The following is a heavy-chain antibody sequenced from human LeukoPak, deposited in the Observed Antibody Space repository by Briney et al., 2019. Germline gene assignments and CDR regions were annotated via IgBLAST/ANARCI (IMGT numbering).Heavy chain of an antibody. J-gene: IGHJ4*02. D-gene: IGHD5-12*01. V-gene: IGHV3-74*01. CDR2: INSDGGST. CDR3: ARVSGAPDY. Sequence: GGSLRLSCAASGFTFGSYGMHWVRQAPGKGLVWVSRINSDGGSTTYADSVKGRFTISRDNAKNTLYLQMNSLRAEDTAVYYCARVSGAPDYWGQGTLVTVSS. CDR1: GFTFGSYG.